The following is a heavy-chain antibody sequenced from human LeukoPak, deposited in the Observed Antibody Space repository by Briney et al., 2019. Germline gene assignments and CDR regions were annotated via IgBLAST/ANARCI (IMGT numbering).Heavy chain of an antibody. CDR1: GYTFTSYG. Sequence: ASVKVSCKASGYTFTSYGISWVRQAPGQGFEWMGWISAYNGNTNYAQKLQGRVTMTTDTSTSTAYMELRSLRSDDTAVYYCARDRREYIAAAGPPDFDYWGQGTLVTVSS. CDR3: ARDRREYIAAAGPPDFDY. CDR2: ISAYNGNT. D-gene: IGHD6-13*01. V-gene: IGHV1-18*01. J-gene: IGHJ4*02.